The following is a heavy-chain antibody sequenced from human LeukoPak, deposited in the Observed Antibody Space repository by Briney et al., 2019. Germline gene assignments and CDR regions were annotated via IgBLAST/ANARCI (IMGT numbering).Heavy chain of an antibody. D-gene: IGHD2-8*01. CDR2: INPNSGDT. Sequence: VKVSCKASGYSFTGYYMHWVRQAPGQGLEWMGWINPNSGDTKYAQKFQGRVTMTRDTSISTAYMELTRLRSDDTAVYYCARGGLRVMVYRLYYMDVWGKGTTVTVSS. V-gene: IGHV1-2*02. CDR1: GYSFTGYY. CDR3: ARGGLRVMVYRLYYMDV. J-gene: IGHJ6*03.